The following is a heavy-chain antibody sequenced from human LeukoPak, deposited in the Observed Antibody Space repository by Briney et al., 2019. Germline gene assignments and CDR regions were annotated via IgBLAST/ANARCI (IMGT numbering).Heavy chain of an antibody. CDR2: ISSSGSTI. Sequence: GGSLRLSCAASGLTFSSYSMNWVRQAPGKGLEWVSYISSSGSTIYYADSVRGRFTFSRDNAKNSLYLQMNSLRAEDTAVYYCAKEEEGELKPGGHYWGQGTLVTVSS. CDR1: GLTFSSYS. V-gene: IGHV3-48*04. D-gene: IGHD1-26*01. CDR3: AKEEEGELKPGGHY. J-gene: IGHJ4*02.